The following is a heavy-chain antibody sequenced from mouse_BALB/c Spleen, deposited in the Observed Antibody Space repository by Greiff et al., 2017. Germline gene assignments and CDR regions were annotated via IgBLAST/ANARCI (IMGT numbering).Heavy chain of an antibody. D-gene: IGHD2-3*01. V-gene: IGHV5-4*02. J-gene: IGHJ2*01. CDR1: GFTFSDYY. Sequence: EVQLVESGGGLVKPGGSLKLSCAASGFTFSDYYMSWVRQTPEKRLEWVATISDGGSYTYYPDSVKGRFTISRDNAKNNLYLQMSSLKSEDTAMYYGARVYDGCFDYWGQGTTLTVSA. CDR3: ARVYDGCFDY. CDR2: ISDGGSYT.